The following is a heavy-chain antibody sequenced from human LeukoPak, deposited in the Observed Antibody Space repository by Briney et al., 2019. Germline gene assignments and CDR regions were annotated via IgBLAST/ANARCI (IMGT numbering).Heavy chain of an antibody. CDR3: ARDIELST. V-gene: IGHV3-23*01. CDR1: GFTFSSYA. J-gene: IGHJ3*01. CDR2: ISGSGGST. Sequence: GGSLRLSCAASGFTFSSYAMSWVRQAPGKGLEWVSAISGSGGSTYYTDSVKGRFTISRDNSKDTLYLQMNSLRAEVTAIYYCARDIELSTWGLGTMVTVSS. D-gene: IGHD3-16*02.